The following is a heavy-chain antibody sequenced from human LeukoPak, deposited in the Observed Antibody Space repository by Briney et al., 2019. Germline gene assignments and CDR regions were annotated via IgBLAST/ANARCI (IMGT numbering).Heavy chain of an antibody. J-gene: IGHJ4*02. D-gene: IGHD3-22*01. CDR2: MNGNGGRI. Sequence: GGSLRLSCAASGFTFSSYSMAWVRQAPGKGLEWVSGMNGNGGRIYYADSVKGRFTISRDNSKNTLYLQMNSLRAEDTAVYYCVKVAPSDYYDTTGYWGDHWGQGTLVTVSS. CDR3: VKVAPSDYYDTTGYWGDH. V-gene: IGHV3-23*01. CDR1: GFTFSSYS.